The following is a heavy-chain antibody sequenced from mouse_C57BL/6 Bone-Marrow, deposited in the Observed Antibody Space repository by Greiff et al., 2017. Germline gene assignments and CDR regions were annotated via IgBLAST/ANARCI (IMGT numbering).Heavy chain of an antibody. V-gene: IGHV1-15*01. J-gene: IGHJ2*01. CDR3: TRGIYYYGSFDY. CDR1: GYTFTDYE. Sequence: VHLVESGAELVRPGASVTLSCKASGYTFTDYEMHWVKQTPVHGLEWIGAIDPATGGTAYNQKFKGKAILTADKSSSTAYMELRSLTSEYSAVYYCTRGIYYYGSFDYWGQGTTLTVSS. D-gene: IGHD1-1*01. CDR2: IDPATGGT.